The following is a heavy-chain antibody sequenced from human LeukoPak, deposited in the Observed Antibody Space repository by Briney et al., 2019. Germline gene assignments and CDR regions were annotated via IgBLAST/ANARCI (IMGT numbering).Heavy chain of an antibody. J-gene: IGHJ4*02. CDR2: IGWNGGSI. D-gene: IGHD3-10*01. CDR3: ARGSSGTYDITIDF. CDR1: GFTFGDYG. V-gene: IGHV3-20*04. Sequence: GGSLRLSCAASGFTFGDYGMSWVRQAPGKGLEWVSGIGWNGGSIGYGDSVKGRFTISRDNAKNSLYLQMNSLRVEDTALYYCARGSSGTYDITIDFWGQGTLVTVSS.